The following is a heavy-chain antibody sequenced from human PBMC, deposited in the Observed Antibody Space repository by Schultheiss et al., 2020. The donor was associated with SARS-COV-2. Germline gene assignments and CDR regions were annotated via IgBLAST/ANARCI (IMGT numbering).Heavy chain of an antibody. CDR3: ARVPITSPAAYYFDY. CDR1: GGSISSGDYY. D-gene: IGHD3-16*01. Sequence: SETLSLTCTVSGGSISSGDYYWSWIRQPPGKGLEWIGYIYYSGSTYYNPSLKSRVTISVDRSKNQFSLKLSSVTAADTAVYYCARVPITSPAAYYFDYWGQGTLVTVSS. J-gene: IGHJ4*02. V-gene: IGHV4-30-4*01. CDR2: IYYSGST.